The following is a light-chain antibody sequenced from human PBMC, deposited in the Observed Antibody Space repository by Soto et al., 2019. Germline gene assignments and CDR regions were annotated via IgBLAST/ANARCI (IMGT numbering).Light chain of an antibody. J-gene: IGLJ2*01. Sequence: QAVVTQPPSVSGAPGQRVTISCTGSSSNIGAGYDVHWYQQLPGTAPKLLIYGNSNRPSGVPDRFSGSKSGTSASLAITGLQAEDEADYYCQSYDGSLSGSVVFGGGTKLTVL. CDR2: GNS. CDR1: SSNIGAGYD. CDR3: QSYDGSLSGSVV. V-gene: IGLV1-40*01.